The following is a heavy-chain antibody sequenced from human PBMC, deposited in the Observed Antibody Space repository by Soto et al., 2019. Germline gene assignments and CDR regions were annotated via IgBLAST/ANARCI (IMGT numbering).Heavy chain of an antibody. Sequence: GGSLRLSCSASGFTFDDYAMHWVRQAPGEGLEWGSGISWNGGSMGYADSVKGRFTISRDNAKNSLYLQMNSLRAEDTALYYCAKDLGGTYYDYIWGSSFDYWGQGTLVTVSS. D-gene: IGHD3-16*01. J-gene: IGHJ4*02. V-gene: IGHV3-9*01. CDR2: ISWNGGSM. CDR3: AKDLGGTYYDYIWGSSFDY. CDR1: GFTFDDYA.